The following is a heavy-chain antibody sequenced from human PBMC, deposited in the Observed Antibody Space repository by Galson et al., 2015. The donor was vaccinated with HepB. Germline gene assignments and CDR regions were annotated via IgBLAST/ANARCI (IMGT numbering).Heavy chain of an antibody. Sequence: TLSLTCTVSGGTISSYYWSWIRQPAGKGLEWIGRIYTSGSTNYNPSLKSRVNMSVDTSKNQLSLKLSSVTAADTAVYYCAIATKYSSGWYVASWGQGTLVTVSS. CDR3: AIATKYSSGWYVAS. V-gene: IGHV4-4*07. D-gene: IGHD6-19*01. CDR2: IYTSGST. J-gene: IGHJ4*02. CDR1: GGTISSYY.